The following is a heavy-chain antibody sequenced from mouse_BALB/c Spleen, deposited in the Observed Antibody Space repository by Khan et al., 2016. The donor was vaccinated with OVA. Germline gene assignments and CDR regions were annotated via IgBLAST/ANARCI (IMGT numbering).Heavy chain of an antibody. V-gene: IGHV3-2*02. CDR3: ARVYGGVFDY. CDR1: GYSITSDYV. CDR2: ISYSGNT. J-gene: IGHJ2*01. D-gene: IGHD1-1*01. Sequence: EVELVESGPGLVKPSQSLSLTCTVTGYSITSDYVWNWIRQLPGNKLEWMGYISYSGNTKYNPSLKSRISITRDTSKIQFFLQLNSVTIEDTATYYCARVYGGVFDYWGQGTTLTVSS.